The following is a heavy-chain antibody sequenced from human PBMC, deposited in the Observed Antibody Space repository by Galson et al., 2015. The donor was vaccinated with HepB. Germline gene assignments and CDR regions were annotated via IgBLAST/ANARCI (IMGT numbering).Heavy chain of an antibody. CDR3: AYGSDV. CDR2: TYCRSQWRI. V-gene: IGHV6-1*01. J-gene: IGHJ6*02. Sequence: CAISGDSVTRNSAVWNWIRQSTSRGLEWLGRTYCRSQWRIDYSVSVKSRITINADTSQNQFSLHLNSMTPEGTSVYYCAYGSDVWGQGTTVIVSS. CDR1: GDSVTRNSAV.